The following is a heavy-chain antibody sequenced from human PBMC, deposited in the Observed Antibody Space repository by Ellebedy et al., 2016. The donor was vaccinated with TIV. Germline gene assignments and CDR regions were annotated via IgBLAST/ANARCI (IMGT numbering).Heavy chain of an antibody. CDR2: INPIGGST. CDR1: GYTFSSYS. Sequence: AASVKVSCKASGYTFSSYSMHWVRQAPGQGLEWIGIINPIGGSTTFAQKFQGRLTMTRDTSPRTVYMELSSLRSEDTAVYYCARDWDLSGDYWGQGTLVTVSS. CDR3: ARDWDLSGDY. V-gene: IGHV1-46*01. D-gene: IGHD6-19*01. J-gene: IGHJ4*02.